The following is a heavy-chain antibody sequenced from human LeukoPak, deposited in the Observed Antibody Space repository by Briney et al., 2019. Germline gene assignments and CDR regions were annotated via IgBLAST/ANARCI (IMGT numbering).Heavy chain of an antibody. CDR1: GFTFSGSA. D-gene: IGHD5-18*01. CDR2: IRSKANSYAT. CDR3: QLLSPDTAMVPLSIDY. Sequence: QPGGSLKLSCAASGFTFSGSAIHWVRQASGKGLEWVGRIRSKANSYATAYAASVKGRFTISRDDSKNTAYLQMNSLKTEDTAVYYCQLLSPDTAMVPLSIDYWGQGTLVTVSS. J-gene: IGHJ4*02. V-gene: IGHV3-73*01.